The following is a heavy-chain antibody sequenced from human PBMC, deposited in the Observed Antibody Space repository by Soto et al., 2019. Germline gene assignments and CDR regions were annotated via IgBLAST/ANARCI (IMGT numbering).Heavy chain of an antibody. CDR1: GYSFTSYW. CDR3: ATHRDGGKLIQYCHHGMDV. D-gene: IGHD2-15*01. J-gene: IGHJ6*02. V-gene: IGHV5-51*01. CDR2: IYPGDSDT. Sequence: GESLKISCKGSGYSFTSYWIGWVRQMPGKGLEWMGIIYPGDSDTRYSPSFQGQVSISADKSISTAYLQWSSLKASDTAMYYCATHRDGGKLIQYCHHGMDVWGQGTTVTVS.